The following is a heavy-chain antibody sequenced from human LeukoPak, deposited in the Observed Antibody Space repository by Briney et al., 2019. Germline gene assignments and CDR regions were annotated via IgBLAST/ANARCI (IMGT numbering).Heavy chain of an antibody. J-gene: IGHJ5*02. V-gene: IGHV1-18*01. Sequence: ASVKVSCKASGYTFTSYGISWVRQAPGQGLEWMGWISAYNGNTNYAQMLQGRVTMTTDTSTNTAYMELRSLRPDDTAVYYCATRRHYDFWSGYYNWFDPWGQGTLVTVSS. CDR3: ATRRHYDFWSGYYNWFDP. CDR2: ISAYNGNT. CDR1: GYTFTSYG. D-gene: IGHD3-3*01.